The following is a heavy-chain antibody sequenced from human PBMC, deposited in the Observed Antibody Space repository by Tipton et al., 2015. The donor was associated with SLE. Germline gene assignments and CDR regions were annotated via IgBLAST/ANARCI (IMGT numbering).Heavy chain of an antibody. CDR3: ARDPTMWGYFEY. V-gene: IGHV4-59*11. D-gene: IGHD5-12*01. Sequence: TLSLTCTVSGGSISSHYWSWIRQPPGKGLGWIGYIYYTGSTNYNPSLRSRVTISVDTSKNQFSLKMSSVTAEDTAVYYCARDPTMWGYFEYWGQGTLVAVSS. CDR1: GGSISSHY. CDR2: IYYTGST. J-gene: IGHJ4*02.